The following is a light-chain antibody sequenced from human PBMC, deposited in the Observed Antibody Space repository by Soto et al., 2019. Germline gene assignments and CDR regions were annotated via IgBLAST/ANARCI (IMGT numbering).Light chain of an antibody. CDR3: QQLASYPLT. Sequence: IQLTQSPSSLSASVGDRVTITCRASQGISSHLAWDQQKPGKAPKLLIYAASTLQSGVPSRFSGSGSGTDFTLTIRSLQPEDFATYCCQQLASYPLTFGGGTKVEIK. CDR1: QGISSH. CDR2: AAS. V-gene: IGKV1-9*01. J-gene: IGKJ4*01.